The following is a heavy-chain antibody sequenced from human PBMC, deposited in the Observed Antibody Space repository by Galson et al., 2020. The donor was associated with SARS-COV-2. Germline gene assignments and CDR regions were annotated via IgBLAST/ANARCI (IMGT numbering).Heavy chain of an antibody. CDR3: AREPSLYYYDSSGYWSL. J-gene: IGHJ4*02. V-gene: IGHV3-53*01. CDR2: IYSGGST. Sequence: GGSLRLSCAASGFTVSSNYMSWVRQAPGKGLEWVSVIYSGGSTYYADSVKGRFTISRDNSKNTLYLQMNSLRAEDTAVYYCAREPSLYYYDSSGYWSLWGQGTLVTVSS. CDR1: GFTVSSNY. D-gene: IGHD3-22*01.